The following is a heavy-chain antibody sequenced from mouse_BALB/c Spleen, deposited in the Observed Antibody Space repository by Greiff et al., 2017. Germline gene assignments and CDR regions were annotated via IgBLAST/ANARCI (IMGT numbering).Heavy chain of an antibody. CDR3: ARGYSYAMDY. Sequence: QVQLQQSGAELAKPGASVKMSCKASGYTFTSYWMHWVKQRPGQGLEWIGYINPSTGYTEYNQKFKDKATLTADKSSSTAYMQLSSLTSEDSAVYFCARGYSYAMDYWGQGTSVTVSS. J-gene: IGHJ4*01. CDR2: INPSTGYT. V-gene: IGHV1-7*01. D-gene: IGHD2-3*01. CDR1: GYTFTSYW.